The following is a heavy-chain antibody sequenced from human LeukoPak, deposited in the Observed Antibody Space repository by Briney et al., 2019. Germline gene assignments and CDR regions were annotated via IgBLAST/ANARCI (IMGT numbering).Heavy chain of an antibody. CDR3: ARLGYSYGYGAFDI. Sequence: GGSLRLSCAASGFTFSSYSMNWVRQAPGKGLEWVSSISSSSSYIYYADSVKGRFTISRDNAKNSLYLQMNSLRAEDTAVNYCARLGYSYGYGAFDIWGQGTMVTVSS. V-gene: IGHV3-21*01. CDR2: ISSSSSYI. D-gene: IGHD5-18*01. J-gene: IGHJ3*02. CDR1: GFTFSSYS.